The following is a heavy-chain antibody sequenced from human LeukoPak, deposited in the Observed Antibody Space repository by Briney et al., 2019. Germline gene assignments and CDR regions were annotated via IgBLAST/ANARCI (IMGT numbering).Heavy chain of an antibody. CDR3: ARDRYYYGSGSYYFDY. CDR2: IYTSGST. V-gene: IGHV4-4*07. J-gene: IGHJ4*02. D-gene: IGHD3-10*01. Sequence: SETLSLTCTVSGGSISSYYWGWIRQPAGKGLEWIGRIYTSGSTNYNPSLKSRVTMSVDTSKNQFSLKLSSVTAADTAVYYCARDRYYYGSGSYYFDYWGQGTLVTVSS. CDR1: GGSISSYY.